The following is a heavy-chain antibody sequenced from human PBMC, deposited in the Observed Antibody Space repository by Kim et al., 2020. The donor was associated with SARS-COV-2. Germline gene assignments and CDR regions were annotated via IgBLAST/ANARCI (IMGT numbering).Heavy chain of an antibody. V-gene: IGHV3-30*18. J-gene: IGHJ6*02. Sequence: GGSLRLSCAASGFPFSNFAIHWVRQAPGKGLEWVALISHDGSDQYYADSVKGRFTISRDNSKNTLYVQMNSLRAEDTAVYYCAKEKVGVKRLQPYYYGLDVWSQETTVTVSS. D-gene: IGHD3-10*01. CDR1: GFPFSNFA. CDR3: AKEKVGVKRLQPYYYGLDV. CDR2: ISHDGSDQ.